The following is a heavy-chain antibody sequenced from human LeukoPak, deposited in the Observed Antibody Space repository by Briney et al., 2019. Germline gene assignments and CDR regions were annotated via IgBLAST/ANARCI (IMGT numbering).Heavy chain of an antibody. D-gene: IGHD1-14*01. V-gene: IGHV4-39*01. CDR3: ARHNRGTFYKD. J-gene: IGHJ4*02. Sequence: SETLSLTCTVSGGSISTSSYYWAWIRQPPGKGLEWIASLYSRGSTYYNPSLKSRVTTSVDTSRKNHFSLKMSSVTAADTAVYFCARHNRGTFYKDWGQGTLVIVSS. CDR1: GGSISTSSYY. CDR2: LYSRGST.